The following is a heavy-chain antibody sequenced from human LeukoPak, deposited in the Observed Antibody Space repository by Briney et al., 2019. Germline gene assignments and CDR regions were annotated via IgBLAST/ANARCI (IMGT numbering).Heavy chain of an antibody. V-gene: IGHV4-39*07. Sequence: SATLSLTCTVACGSISSSSYCWGWIRRPPGKGLEWIGSSYYSGSTSYPPSLKSRVTISVDPSKHQFSLKLSSVAAADTAVYYCGSRTTDAFDIWGQGTMVTVSS. CDR2: SYYSGST. D-gene: IGHD1-1*01. CDR1: CGSISSSSYC. J-gene: IGHJ3*02. CDR3: GSRTTDAFDI.